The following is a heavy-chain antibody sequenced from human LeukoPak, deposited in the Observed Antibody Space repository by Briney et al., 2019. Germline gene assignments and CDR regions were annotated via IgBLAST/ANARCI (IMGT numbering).Heavy chain of an antibody. Sequence: GGSLRLSCAASGFTFSTYTMNWVRQAPGKGLEWVSSITSSSSYIAYSDSVKVRFTISRDNAKNSLYMQMNSLRAEDTAVFYCARGQWLDYWGQGNLLIVSS. J-gene: IGHJ4*02. CDR1: GFTFSTYT. D-gene: IGHD6-19*01. CDR2: ITSSSSYI. V-gene: IGHV3-21*01. CDR3: ARGQWLDY.